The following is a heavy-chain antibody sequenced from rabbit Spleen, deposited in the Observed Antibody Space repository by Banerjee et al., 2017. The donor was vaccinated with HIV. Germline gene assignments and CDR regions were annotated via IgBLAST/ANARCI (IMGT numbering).Heavy chain of an antibody. CDR3: ARDPDADINAFDRLSL. CDR1: GFSFSRRYV. CDR2: IDTNSGSA. D-gene: IGHD4-2*01. Sequence: QEQLEESGGDLVKPEGSLTLTCTASGFSFSRRYVMSWVRQAPGKGLEWIGCIDTNSGSAYYASWAKGRFTISKTSSTTVTLQMTSLTAADTAAYFCARDPDADINAFDRLSLWGQGTLVTVS. J-gene: IGHJ3*01. V-gene: IGHV1S45*01.